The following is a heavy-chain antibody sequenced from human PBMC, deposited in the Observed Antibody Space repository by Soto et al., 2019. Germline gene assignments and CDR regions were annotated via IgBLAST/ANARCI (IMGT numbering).Heavy chain of an antibody. CDR1: RYSFAWYW. D-gene: IGHD3-22*01. J-gene: IGHJ4*01. CDR2: IDPSDSQT. Sequence: GASEKISCEGSRYSFAWYWITWVVEKPGKGLEWMGRIDPSDSQTYYSPSFRGHVTISATKSITTVFLQWSSLRASETVMYYCARHILDSDRARNFNNY. V-gene: IGHV5-10-1*01. CDR3: ARHILDSDRARNFNNY.